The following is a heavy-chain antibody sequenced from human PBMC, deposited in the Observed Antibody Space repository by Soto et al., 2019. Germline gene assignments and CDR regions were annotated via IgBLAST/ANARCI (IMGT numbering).Heavy chain of an antibody. CDR3: ASHYDSGGYYYRGLDY. V-gene: IGHV1-69*12. J-gene: IGHJ4*02. Sequence: QVQLVQYGAEVKKPGSSVKVSCKASGGTFNSYAISWVRQAPGQGLEWMGGIIPIFGTADYEQKFQGRVTITAVESTSTAYMELSSLRSEDTAVYYCASHYDSGGYYYRGLDYWGQGTLVTVSS. CDR1: GGTFNSYA. CDR2: IIPIFGTA. D-gene: IGHD3-22*01.